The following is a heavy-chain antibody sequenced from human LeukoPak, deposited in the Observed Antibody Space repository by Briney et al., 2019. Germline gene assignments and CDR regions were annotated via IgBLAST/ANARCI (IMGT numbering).Heavy chain of an antibody. CDR3: ARVSRIRSSSSSLVYGMDV. CDR2: INPNSGGT. Sequence: GASVKVSCKASGYTFTGYYMHWVRQAPGQGLEWMGWINPNSGGTNYAQKFQGRVTMTRDTSISTAYMELSRLRSDDTAVYYCARVSRIRSSSSSLVYGMDVWGQGTTVTVSS. CDR1: GYTFTGYY. D-gene: IGHD6-13*01. J-gene: IGHJ6*02. V-gene: IGHV1-2*02.